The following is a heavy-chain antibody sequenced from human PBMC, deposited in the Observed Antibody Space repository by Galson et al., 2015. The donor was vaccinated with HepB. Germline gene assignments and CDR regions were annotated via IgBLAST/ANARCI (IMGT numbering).Heavy chain of an antibody. CDR3: ASGRFGELTPDFEY. D-gene: IGHD3-10*01. Sequence: SVKVSCKASGYTFTSYAIQWVRQAPGQRLEWMGWISAGNGHTKYSQKFQGGVTITRDTSASTAYMELTSLRSEDTAVYYCASGRFGELTPDFEYWGQGTLVTVSS. CDR1: GYTFTSYA. V-gene: IGHV1-3*01. CDR2: ISAGNGHT. J-gene: IGHJ4*02.